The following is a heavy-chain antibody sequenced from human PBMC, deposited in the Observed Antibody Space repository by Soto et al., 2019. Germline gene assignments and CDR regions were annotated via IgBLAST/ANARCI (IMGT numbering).Heavy chain of an antibody. J-gene: IGHJ5*01. CDR2: INIDGRST. D-gene: IGHD3-16*01. Sequence: EVLLVESGGGVVQLGGSLRLSCAASGFTLNNYWMHWVRQAPGKGLEWVSRINIDGRSTTYADSVKGRFSISRDDAKNTLFLQMNSLRAEDTAVYYCARDWRGNRWYYFDSWGQGTLVTVSS. CDR3: ARDWRGNRWYYFDS. V-gene: IGHV3-74*01. CDR1: GFTLNNYW.